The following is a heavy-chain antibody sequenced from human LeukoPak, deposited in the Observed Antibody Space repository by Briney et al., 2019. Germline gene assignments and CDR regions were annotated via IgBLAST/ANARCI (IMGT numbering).Heavy chain of an antibody. D-gene: IGHD3-10*01. Sequence: GGSLRLSCAASGFTFSSYSMNWVRQAPGKGLEWVSSISSSSSYIYYADSVKGRSTISRDNAKNSLYLQMNSLRAEDTAVYYCARDLWFGEFPNYYYYGMDVWGQGTTVTVSS. CDR3: ARDLWFGEFPNYYYYGMDV. V-gene: IGHV3-21*01. CDR1: GFTFSSYS. J-gene: IGHJ6*02. CDR2: ISSSSSYI.